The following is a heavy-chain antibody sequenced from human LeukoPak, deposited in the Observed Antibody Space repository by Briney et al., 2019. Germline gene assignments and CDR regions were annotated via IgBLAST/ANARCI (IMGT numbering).Heavy chain of an antibody. J-gene: IGHJ4*02. D-gene: IGHD3-22*01. CDR3: AAELSSGYFDY. V-gene: IGHV1-24*01. Sequence: ASVTVSRMLSRYMFTQLLMHWVRQAPGKGRAWMGGFDPEDDEKMYAQKFQGRVTMTEETSTDTAYMELSSLRSEDTAVYYCAAELSSGYFDYWGPGALGTVSS. CDR2: FDPEDDEK. CDR1: RYMFTQLL.